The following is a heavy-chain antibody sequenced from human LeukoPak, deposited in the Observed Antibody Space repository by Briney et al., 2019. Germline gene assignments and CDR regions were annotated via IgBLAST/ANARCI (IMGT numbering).Heavy chain of an antibody. CDR2: FDPEDGET. V-gene: IGHV1-24*01. Sequence: ASVKVSCKVSGYTLTELSMHWVRQAPGKGLEWMGGFDPEDGETIYAQKFQGRVTMTEDTSTDTPYMELSSLRSEDTAVYYCATVLYCSSTSCQYYFDYWGQGTLVTVSS. CDR1: GYTLTELS. D-gene: IGHD2-2*01. J-gene: IGHJ4*02. CDR3: ATVLYCSSTSCQYYFDY.